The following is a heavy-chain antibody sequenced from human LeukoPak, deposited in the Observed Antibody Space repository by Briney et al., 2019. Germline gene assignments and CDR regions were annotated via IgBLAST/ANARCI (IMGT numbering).Heavy chain of an antibody. CDR1: GFTFSNAW. V-gene: IGHV3-15*01. J-gene: IGHJ4*02. CDR3: AKGRDSSGWYRARTYFDY. Sequence: TGGSLRLSCAASGFTFSNAWMSWVRQAPGKGLEWVGRIKSKSDGGTTDYAAPVKGRFTISRDDSKNTLYLQMNSLKTEDTAVYYCAKGRDSSGWYRARTYFDYWGQGTLVTVSS. CDR2: IKSKSDGGTT. D-gene: IGHD6-19*01.